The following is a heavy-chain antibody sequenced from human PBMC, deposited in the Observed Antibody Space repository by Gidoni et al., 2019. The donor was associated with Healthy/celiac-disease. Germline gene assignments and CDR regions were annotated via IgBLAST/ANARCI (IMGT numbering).Heavy chain of an antibody. V-gene: IGHV2-5*01. Sequence: QITLKESVPTLVKPTQTLTLTCTFSVFSLSPSGVGVGWIRQPPGKALEWLALIYWNDDKRYSPSLKSRLTITKDTSKNQVVLTMTNMDPVDTATYYCAHSLRGYSGYALDYWGQGTLVTVSS. D-gene: IGHD5-12*01. J-gene: IGHJ4*02. CDR2: IYWNDDK. CDR1: VFSLSPSGVG. CDR3: AHSLRGYSGYALDY.